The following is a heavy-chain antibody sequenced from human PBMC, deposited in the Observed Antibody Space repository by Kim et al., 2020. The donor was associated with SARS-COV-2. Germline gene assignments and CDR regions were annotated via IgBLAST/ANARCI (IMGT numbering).Heavy chain of an antibody. CDR1: GFTFSSYA. J-gene: IGHJ4*02. Sequence: GGSLRLSCAASGFTFSSYAMSWVRQAPGKGLEWVSVIYSGGSSTYYADSVKGRFTISRDNSKNTLYLQMNSLRAEDTAVYYCAKGGRSSSFLFDYWGQGTLVTVSS. D-gene: IGHD6-6*01. CDR3: AKGGRSSSFLFDY. V-gene: IGHV3-23*03. CDR2: IYSGGSST.